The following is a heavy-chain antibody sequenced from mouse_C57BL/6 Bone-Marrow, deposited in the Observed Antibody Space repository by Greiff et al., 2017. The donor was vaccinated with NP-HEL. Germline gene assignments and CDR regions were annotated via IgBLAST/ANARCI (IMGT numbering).Heavy chain of an antibody. V-gene: IGHV3-5*01. CDR3: ARGGNYSYYAMDY. D-gene: IGHD2-1*01. CDR2: IYYSGTI. CDR1: GISITTGNYR. Sequence: VQLQQSGPGLVKPSQTVFLTCTVTGISITTGNYRWSWIRQFPGNKLEWIGYIYYSGTITYNPSLTSRTTIPRDTPKNQFFLEMNSLTAEDTATYYCARGGNYSYYAMDYWGQGTSVTVSS. J-gene: IGHJ4*01.